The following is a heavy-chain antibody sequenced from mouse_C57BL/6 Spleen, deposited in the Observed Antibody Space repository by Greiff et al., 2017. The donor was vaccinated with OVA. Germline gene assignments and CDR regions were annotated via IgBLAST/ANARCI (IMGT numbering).Heavy chain of an antibody. CDR2: IRNKANNHAT. CDR3: TRPHYYGSSYWYFDV. CDR1: GFTFSDAW. J-gene: IGHJ1*03. Sequence: EVKLMESGGGLVQPGGSMKLSCAASGFTFSDAWMDWVRQSPEKGLEWVAEIRNKANNHATYYAESVKGRFTISRDDSKSSVYLQMNSLRAEDTGSYYCTRPHYYGSSYWYFDVWGTGTTVTVSS. D-gene: IGHD1-1*01. V-gene: IGHV6-6*01.